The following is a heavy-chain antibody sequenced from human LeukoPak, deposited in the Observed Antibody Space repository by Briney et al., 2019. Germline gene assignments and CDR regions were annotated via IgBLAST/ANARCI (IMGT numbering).Heavy chain of an antibody. CDR3: AGRYFNSTRCYVGAVAGFEF. V-gene: IGHV4-59*13. J-gene: IGHJ4*02. CDR1: HDSPSPYS. Sequence: PSETLSLTCIVSHDSPSPYSWSWVPQPPGKGLEWLGYVSYSGTTNYNPSLKSRVTMSVDTSKSQFSLTLRSVTAAHTAVYYCAGRYFNSTRCYVGAVAGFEFSSQGALVTVSS. D-gene: IGHD2-2*01. CDR2: VSYSGTT.